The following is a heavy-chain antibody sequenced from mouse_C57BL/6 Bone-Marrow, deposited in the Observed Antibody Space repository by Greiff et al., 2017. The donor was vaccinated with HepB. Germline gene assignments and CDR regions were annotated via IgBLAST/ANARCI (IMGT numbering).Heavy chain of an antibody. Sequence: VMLVESGPGLVAPSQSLSITCTVSGFSLTSYGVDWVRQSPGKGLEWLGVIWGVGSTNYNSALKSRLSISKDNSKSQVVLKMNSLQTDDTAMYYCAIIYYDYDGYYAMDYWGQGTSVTVSS. D-gene: IGHD2-4*01. CDR3: AIIYYDYDGYYAMDY. CDR1: GFSLTSYG. V-gene: IGHV2-6*01. CDR2: IWGVGST. J-gene: IGHJ4*01.